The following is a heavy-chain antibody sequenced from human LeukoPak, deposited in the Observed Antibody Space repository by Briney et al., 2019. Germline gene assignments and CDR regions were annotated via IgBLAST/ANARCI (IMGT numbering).Heavy chain of an antibody. D-gene: IGHD5-18*01. Sequence: GGSLRLSCAASGFTFSSYSMNWVRQAPGKGLEWVSSISSSSGYIYYADSVKGRFTISRDNAKNSLYLQMNSLRDEDTAVYYCARDQGNTAMVLDAFGIWGQGTMVTVSS. CDR2: ISSSSGYI. CDR3: ARDQGNTAMVLDAFGI. V-gene: IGHV3-21*01. J-gene: IGHJ3*02. CDR1: GFTFSSYS.